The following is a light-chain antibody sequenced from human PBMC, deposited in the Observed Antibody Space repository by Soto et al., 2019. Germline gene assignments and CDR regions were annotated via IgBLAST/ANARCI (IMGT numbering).Light chain of an antibody. V-gene: IGKV3-20*01. J-gene: IGKJ3*01. CDR2: ATS. CDR3: YQYYSSPHT. Sequence: EIVLTQSPGTLSLSPGETATLSCRTSQTISRDDLAWYQQRPGQAPRLLVSATSRRATGIPDRFNGYGSGTDFTLTISSLEPEDFAVYYCYQYYSSPHTFGPGTRVDIK. CDR1: QTISRDD.